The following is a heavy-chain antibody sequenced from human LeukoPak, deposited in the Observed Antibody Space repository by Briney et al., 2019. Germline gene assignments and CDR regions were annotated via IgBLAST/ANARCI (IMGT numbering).Heavy chain of an antibody. CDR1: GFTFGSFG. CDR2: ITGSTTWT. CDR3: ARELVSSGTGYFDL. Sequence: GGSLRLSCEASGFTFGSFGMTWVRQAPGKGLQWVSGITGSTTWTYYAASVKGRFTVSRDNSQNTLHLQMNSLRADDTAVYYCARELVSSGTGYFDLWGRGTLVTVSS. D-gene: IGHD3-10*02. J-gene: IGHJ2*01. V-gene: IGHV3-23*01.